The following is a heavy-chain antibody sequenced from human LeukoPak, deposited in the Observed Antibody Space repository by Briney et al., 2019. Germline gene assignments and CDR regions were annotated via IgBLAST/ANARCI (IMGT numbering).Heavy chain of an antibody. CDR3: ARGGDPQEYSSSWYLYYYYYYYMDV. D-gene: IGHD6-13*01. CDR1: GYTFTSYD. J-gene: IGHJ6*03. CDR2: MNPNSGNT. V-gene: IGHV1-8*01. Sequence: ASVKVSCKASGYTFTSYDINWVRQATGQGLEWMGWMNPNSGNTGYAQKFQGRVAMTRNTSISTAYMELSSLRSEDTAVYYCARGGDPQEYSSSWYLYYYYYYYMDVWGKGTTVTISS.